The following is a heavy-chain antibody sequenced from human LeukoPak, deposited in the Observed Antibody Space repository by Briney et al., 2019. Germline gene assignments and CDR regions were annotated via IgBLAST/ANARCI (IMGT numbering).Heavy chain of an antibody. CDR2: IYSDGNT. D-gene: IGHD6-19*01. V-gene: IGHV3-53*01. J-gene: IGHJ5*02. Sequence: GGSLRLSCAVSGFTLSSIYMGWVRQAPGKGLEWVSFIYSDGNTYYADSVKGRFTLSRDSSRNTLYLQMNSLRVDDTAVYYCAGDTHSSSWYVHWGQGTLVTVSS. CDR3: AGDTHSSSWYVH. CDR1: GFTLSSIY.